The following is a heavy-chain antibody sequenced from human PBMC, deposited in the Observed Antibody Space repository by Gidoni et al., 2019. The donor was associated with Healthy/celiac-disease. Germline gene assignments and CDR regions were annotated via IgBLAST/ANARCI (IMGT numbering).Heavy chain of an antibody. D-gene: IGHD3-10*01. CDR1: GFTLLSYS. Sequence: VQLVAAREGLVQPGGSLNLDCSTSGFTLLSYSLNWIRPAPGKGLEWVSYISSSRSTIYYADAVKVRLTISRDNAKNSLYLQTNSLRDEDTAVYYCARAGRYYYGSGSYYNFHYYYGMDVWGQGTTVTVSS. J-gene: IGHJ6*02. V-gene: IGHV3-48*02. CDR3: ARAGRYYYGSGSYYNFHYYYGMDV. CDR2: ISSSRSTI.